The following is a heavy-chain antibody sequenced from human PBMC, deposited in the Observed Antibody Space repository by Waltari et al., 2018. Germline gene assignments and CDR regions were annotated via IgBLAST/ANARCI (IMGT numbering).Heavy chain of an antibody. CDR3: AVTHPPQLIVGRYYYGMDV. Sequence: QVQLQESGPGLVKPSETLSLTCAVSGYSISSGYYWGWLRQPPGKGLEWIGSIYHSGSTYYNPSLKSRVTISVDTSKNQFSLKLSSVTAADTAVYYCAVTHPPQLIVGRYYYGMDVWGQGTTVTVSS. CDR1: GYSISSGYY. V-gene: IGHV4-38-2*01. J-gene: IGHJ6*02. D-gene: IGHD1-1*01. CDR2: IYHSGST.